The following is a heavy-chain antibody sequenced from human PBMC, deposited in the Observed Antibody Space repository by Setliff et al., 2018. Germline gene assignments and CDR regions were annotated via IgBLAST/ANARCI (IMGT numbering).Heavy chain of an antibody. D-gene: IGHD1-7*01. V-gene: IGHV3-48*03. CDR2: ISSSGSTI. CDR1: GFTFRSYE. CDR3: ARAQAAYNWNYYVLGY. Sequence: GGSLSLSCAASGFTFRSYEMNWVRQAPGKGLEWVSYISSSGSTIYYADSVKGRFTISRDNAKNSLYLQMNSLRAEDTAVYYCARAQAAYNWNYYVLGYWGQGTLVTVSS. J-gene: IGHJ4*02.